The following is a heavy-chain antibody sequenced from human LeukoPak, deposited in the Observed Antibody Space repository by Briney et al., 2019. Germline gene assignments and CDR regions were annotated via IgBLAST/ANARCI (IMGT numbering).Heavy chain of an antibody. J-gene: IGHJ4*02. CDR2: ISGSGGST. CDR1: GFTFSSYA. Sequence: GGSLRLSCAASGFTFSSYAMSWVRQAPGKGLEWVSSISGSGGSTNYADSVKGRFTISRDNSKNTLYLQMNSLRAEDTAVYYCAKVGDGSGTYRKWGQGTLVTVSS. V-gene: IGHV3-23*01. CDR3: AKVGDGSGTYRK. D-gene: IGHD3-10*01.